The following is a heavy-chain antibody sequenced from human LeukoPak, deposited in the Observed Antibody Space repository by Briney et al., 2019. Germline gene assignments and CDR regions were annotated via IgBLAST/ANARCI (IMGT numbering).Heavy chain of an antibody. CDR1: GGTFSNYG. Sequence: GASVTVSCKASGGTFSNYGISWVRQAPGQGPEWMGGIIPIFGTTNYAQKFQGRVTITTDEFTSTAYMEVSRLSSKDTAVYYCARGHSAAAGTFTAFDIWGQGTMVTVSS. J-gene: IGHJ3*02. CDR2: IIPIFGTT. D-gene: IGHD6-13*01. V-gene: IGHV1-69*05. CDR3: ARGHSAAAGTFTAFDI.